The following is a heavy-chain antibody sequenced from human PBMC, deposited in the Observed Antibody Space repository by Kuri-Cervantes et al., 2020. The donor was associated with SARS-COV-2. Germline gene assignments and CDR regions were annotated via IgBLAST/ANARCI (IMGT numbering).Heavy chain of an antibody. CDR1: GFSLSTSGVG. Sequence: SGPTLVKPTQTLTLTCTFSGFSLSTSGVGVGWIRQPPGKALEWLALIYWNDDKRYSPSLKNRLTITKDTSKNQVVLTMTNMDPVDTATYYCAHRQALRFLEWSYMGGGRFDYWGQGTLVTVSS. V-gene: IGHV2-5*01. D-gene: IGHD3-3*01. J-gene: IGHJ4*02. CDR3: AHRQALRFLEWSYMGGGRFDY. CDR2: IYWNDDK.